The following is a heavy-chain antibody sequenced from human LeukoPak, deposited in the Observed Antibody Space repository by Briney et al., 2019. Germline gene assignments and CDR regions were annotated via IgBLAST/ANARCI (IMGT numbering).Heavy chain of an antibody. CDR3: AEGLDNWNVYIFYN. J-gene: IGHJ4*02. Sequence: SETLSLTCAVYGGSFSGYYWSWIRQPPGKGLEWIGEINHRGSTNYNPSLKSRVTISVDTSKNQFSLKLSSVTAADTAVYYCAEGLDNWNVYIFYNRGLGTLVTVSS. CDR1: GGSFSGYY. D-gene: IGHD1-20*01. CDR2: INHRGST. V-gene: IGHV4-34*01.